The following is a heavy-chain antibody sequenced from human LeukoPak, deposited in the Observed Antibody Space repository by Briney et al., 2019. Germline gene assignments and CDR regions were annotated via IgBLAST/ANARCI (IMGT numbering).Heavy chain of an antibody. J-gene: IGHJ3*02. CDR3: ASRAAIWADAFDI. V-gene: IGHV4-34*01. Sequence: SETLSLTCAVYGGSFSNDYWSWIRQPPGKGLEWIGEINHSGNTNYNPSLKSRVTISVDTSKKQFSLRLSSVTAADTAVYYCASRAAIWADAFDIWGQGTMVTVSS. CDR2: INHSGNT. D-gene: IGHD2-2*01. CDR1: GGSFSNDY.